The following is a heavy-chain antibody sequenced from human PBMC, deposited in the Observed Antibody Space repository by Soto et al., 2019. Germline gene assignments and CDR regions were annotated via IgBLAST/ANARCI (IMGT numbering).Heavy chain of an antibody. CDR3: ARRWGRSFDY. V-gene: IGHV4-59*08. Sequence: SETLSLTCTVSGGPISSYYWSWIRQPPGKGLEWIGYIYYSGGTNYNPSLKSRVTISVDTSKNQFSLKLSSVTAADTAVYYCARRWGRSFDYWGQGTLVTVSS. CDR2: IYYSGGT. D-gene: IGHD2-15*01. CDR1: GGPISSYY. J-gene: IGHJ4*02.